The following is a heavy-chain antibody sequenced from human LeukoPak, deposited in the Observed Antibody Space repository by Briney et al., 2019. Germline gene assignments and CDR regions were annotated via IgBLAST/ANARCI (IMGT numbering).Heavy chain of an antibody. D-gene: IGHD3-3*01. Sequence: GGSLRLSCAASGFTFITYSMHWVRQAPGKGLEWVANIKQDGSEKKYVDSVKGRFTISRDNAKNSLYLQMNSLRAEDTAVYYCARDSLWSGYRSFDPWGQGTLVTVSS. CDR1: GFTFITYS. J-gene: IGHJ5*02. V-gene: IGHV3-7*01. CDR2: IKQDGSEK. CDR3: ARDSLWSGYRSFDP.